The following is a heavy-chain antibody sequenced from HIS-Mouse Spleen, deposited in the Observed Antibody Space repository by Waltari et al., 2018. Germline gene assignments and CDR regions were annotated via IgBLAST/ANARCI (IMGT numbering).Heavy chain of an antibody. J-gene: IGHJ4*02. V-gene: IGHV3-7*01. CDR2: IKQDGSEK. Sequence: EVQLVESGGGLVQPGGSLRLSCAASGFTFSSYCMSWVLQAPGKGLEWVANIKQDGSEKYYVDAVKGRFTISRDNAKNSLYLQMNSLRAEDTAVYYCARDARYSSSSYFDYWGQGTLVTVSS. CDR3: ARDARYSSSSYFDY. CDR1: GFTFSSYC. D-gene: IGHD6-6*01.